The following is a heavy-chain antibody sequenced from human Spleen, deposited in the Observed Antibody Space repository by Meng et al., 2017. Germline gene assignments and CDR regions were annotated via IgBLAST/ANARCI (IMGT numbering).Heavy chain of an antibody. CDR1: GGSLSGYY. V-gene: IGHV4-34*01. Sequence: QGQLKHWGAGLLKPSETLSLTCAVDGGSLSGYYWSWIRQPPGKGLEWIGQIKYSGETNYTPSLESRVSISVDTFKNHFSLNLGSVTAADTAIYYCARGPITVTHDFDYWGQGTLVTVSS. CDR2: IKYSGET. J-gene: IGHJ4*02. D-gene: IGHD4-17*01. CDR3: ARGPITVTHDFDY.